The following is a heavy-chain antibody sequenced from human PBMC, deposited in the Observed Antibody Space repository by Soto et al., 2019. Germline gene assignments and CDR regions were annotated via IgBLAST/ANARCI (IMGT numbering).Heavy chain of an antibody. D-gene: IGHD1-26*01. V-gene: IGHV3-30*18. CDR3: AKDRWELPLRLGLIDY. CDR1: GFTFSSYG. CDR2: ISYDGSNK. J-gene: IGHJ4*02. Sequence: QVQLVESGGGVVQPGRSLRLSCAASGFTFSSYGMHWVRQAPGKGLEWVAVISYDGSNKYYADSVKGRFTISRDNSKNTLYLQMNSLRAEDTAVYYCAKDRWELPLRLGLIDYWGQGTLVTVSS.